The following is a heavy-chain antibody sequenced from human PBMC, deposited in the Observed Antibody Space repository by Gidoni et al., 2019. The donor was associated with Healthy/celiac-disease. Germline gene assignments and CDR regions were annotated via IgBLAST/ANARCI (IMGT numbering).Heavy chain of an antibody. J-gene: IGHJ6*02. CDR1: GYSFTSYW. CDR2: IYPGDSDT. Sequence: EVQLAQSGAGVKKPGESLKISCKGSGYSFTSYWNGWARQMPGKGLEWMGIIYPGDSDTRYSPSFQGQVTISADKSISTAYLQWSSLKASDTAMYYCARRPPSIVVVPAAMKEDYGMDVWGQGTTVTVSS. CDR3: ARRPPSIVVVPAAMKEDYGMDV. V-gene: IGHV5-51*01. D-gene: IGHD2-2*01.